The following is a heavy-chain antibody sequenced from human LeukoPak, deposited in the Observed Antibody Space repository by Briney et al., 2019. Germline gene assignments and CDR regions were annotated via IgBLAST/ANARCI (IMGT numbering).Heavy chain of an antibody. J-gene: IGHJ4*02. V-gene: IGHV3-74*01. D-gene: IGHD2-21*02. CDR1: GFTFSSYW. CDR3: ARPVCGGDCYPHDY. CDR2: INSDGSST. Sequence: PGGSLRLSCAASGFTFSSYWMHWVRQAPGKGLVWVSRINSDGSSTSYADSVKGRFTISRDNAKNTVNLQMSSLRDEDTAVYYCARPVCGGDCYPHDYWGQGSLVTVSS.